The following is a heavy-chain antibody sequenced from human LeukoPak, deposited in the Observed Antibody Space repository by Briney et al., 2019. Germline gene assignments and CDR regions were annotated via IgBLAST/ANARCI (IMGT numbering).Heavy chain of an antibody. D-gene: IGHD6-13*01. Sequence: GGSLRLSWSASGFTFSNYWMSWVREAPGKGREWGANIKQDASEKYYVDSVMGRFTISSDNAKNSLYLQITTLRAEDPAVYYCARGYNTNWYRYYFDYWGQGTLVTVSS. CDR2: IKQDASEK. CDR3: ARGYNTNWYRYYFDY. J-gene: IGHJ4*02. CDR1: GFTFSNYW. V-gene: IGHV3-7*04.